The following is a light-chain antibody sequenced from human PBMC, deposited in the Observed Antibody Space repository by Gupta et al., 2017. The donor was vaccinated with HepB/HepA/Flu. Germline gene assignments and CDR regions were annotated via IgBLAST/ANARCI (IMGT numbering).Light chain of an antibody. V-gene: IGKV1-5*03. J-gene: IGKJ1*01. CDR3: QQYNDYSWT. CDR1: QSISSW. CDR2: KAS. Sequence: FQMTQSPSTLSASEGDRITITCRATQSISSWLAWYQQKPGKAPKVLIYKASNLESGVPSRFSGSGSGTEFTLTISSLQPDDFATYYCQQYNDYSWTFGQGTKVEI.